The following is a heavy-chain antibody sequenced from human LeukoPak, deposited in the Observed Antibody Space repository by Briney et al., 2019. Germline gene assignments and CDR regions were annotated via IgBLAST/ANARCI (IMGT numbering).Heavy chain of an antibody. J-gene: IGHJ4*02. CDR3: ARAQYSGSCFDY. V-gene: IGHV4-34*01. CDR1: GGSFSGYY. CDR2: INHSGST. Sequence: PSETLSLTCAVYGGSFSGYYWSWIRQPPGKGLEWIGEINHSGSTNYNPSLKSRVTISVDTSKNQFSLKLRSVTAADTAVYYCARAQYSGSCFDYWGQGTLVTVSS. D-gene: IGHD1-26*01.